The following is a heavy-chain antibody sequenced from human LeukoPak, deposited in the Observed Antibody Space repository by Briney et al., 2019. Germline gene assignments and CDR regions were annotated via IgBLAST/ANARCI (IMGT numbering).Heavy chain of an antibody. V-gene: IGHV4-34*01. D-gene: IGHD3-22*01. CDR2: INHSGST. CDR1: GGSISSYY. CDR3: VRGLTRRYYDSSGYYSPYFDY. J-gene: IGHJ4*02. Sequence: SETLSLTCTVSGGSISSYYWSWIRQPPGKGLEWIGEINHSGSTNYNPSLKSRVTISVDTSKNQFSLKLSSVTAADTAVHYCVRGLTRRYYDSSGYYSPYFDYWGQGTLVTVSS.